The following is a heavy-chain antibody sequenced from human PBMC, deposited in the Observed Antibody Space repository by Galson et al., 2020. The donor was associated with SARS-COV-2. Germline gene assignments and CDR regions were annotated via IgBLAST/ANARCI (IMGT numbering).Heavy chain of an antibody. Sequence: ESDPTLVKPTQTLTLTCTFSGFSLSTSGMCVSWIRQAPGNALEWLARIDWDDDEYYSTSLKTRLTISKDTSKNQVVLTMTNMDPVDTATYYCARIDSSGCRGNYWGQGTRVTVSS. CDR1: GFSLSTSGMC. CDR3: ARIDSSGCRGNY. V-gene: IGHV2-70*11. CDR2: IDWDDDE. J-gene: IGHJ4*02. D-gene: IGHD6-19*01.